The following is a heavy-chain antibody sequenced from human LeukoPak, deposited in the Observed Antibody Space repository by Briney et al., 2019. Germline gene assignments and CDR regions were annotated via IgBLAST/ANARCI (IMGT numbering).Heavy chain of an antibody. CDR1: GFTFSSYG. CDR2: IRYDGSNK. Sequence: GGSLRLSCAASGFTFSSYGMHWVRQAPGKGLEWVAFIRYDGSNKYYADSVKGRFTISRDNPKNTLYLQMNSLRAEDTAVYYCARERGYSYGYGDYWGQGTLVTVSS. CDR3: ARERGYSYGYGDY. J-gene: IGHJ4*02. V-gene: IGHV3-30*02. D-gene: IGHD5-18*01.